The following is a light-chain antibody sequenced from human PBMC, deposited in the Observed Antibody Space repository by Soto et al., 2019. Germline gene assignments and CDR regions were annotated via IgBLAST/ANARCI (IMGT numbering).Light chain of an antibody. V-gene: IGLV6-57*04. Sequence: NFMLTQPHSVSESPGKTVTISCTRSSGSIASNYVKWYQQRPGSAPTTVIYEDNQRPSWVPDLFSCYINSSSNSSPLTISGLEADEEADYYCQSYGSSKWVFGGGTKLTVL. J-gene: IGLJ3*02. CDR3: QSYGSSKWV. CDR1: SGSIASNY. CDR2: EDN.